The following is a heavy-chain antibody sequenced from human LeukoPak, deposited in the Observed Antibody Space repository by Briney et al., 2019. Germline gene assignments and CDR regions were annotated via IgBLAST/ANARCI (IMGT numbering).Heavy chain of an antibody. J-gene: IGHJ4*02. V-gene: IGHV4-39*02. Sequence: SETLSLTCTVSGGSISSSGYYWGWIRQPPGKGLEWVGSVYYTGSTFYNPSLKSRVTTSVDTSKNHFSLNLSSVTAADTAVYYCARHRGRYYDSGSYYYFDYWGQGTLVTVSS. D-gene: IGHD3-10*01. CDR3: ARHRGRYYDSGSYYYFDY. CDR1: GGSISSSGYY. CDR2: VYYTGST.